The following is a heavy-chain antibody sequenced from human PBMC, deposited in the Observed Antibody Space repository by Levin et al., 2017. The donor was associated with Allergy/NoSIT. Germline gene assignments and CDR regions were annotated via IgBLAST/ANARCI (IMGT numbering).Heavy chain of an antibody. Sequence: SETLSLTCTVSGGSISSYYWSWIRQPPGKGLEWIGYIYYSGSTNYNPSLKSRVTISVDTSKNQFSLKLSSVTAADTAVYYCARDSPRYCSSTSCPPPLDVWGKGTTVTVSS. J-gene: IGHJ6*04. CDR1: GGSISSYY. D-gene: IGHD2-2*01. CDR3: ARDSPRYCSSTSCPPPLDV. CDR2: IYYSGST. V-gene: IGHV4-59*01.